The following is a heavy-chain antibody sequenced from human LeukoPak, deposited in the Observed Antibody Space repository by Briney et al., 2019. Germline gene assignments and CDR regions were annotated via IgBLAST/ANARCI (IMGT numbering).Heavy chain of an antibody. J-gene: IGHJ4*02. D-gene: IGHD6-19*01. CDR1: GGSISSYY. CDR3: ARDGYSSGWYGSEQPFDY. Sequence: SETLSLTYTVSGGSISSYYWSWIRQPAGKGLEWIGRIYTSGSTNYNPSLKSRVTMSVDTSKNQFSLKLSSVTAADTAVYYCARDGYSSGWYGSEQPFDYWGQGTLVTVSS. V-gene: IGHV4-4*07. CDR2: IYTSGST.